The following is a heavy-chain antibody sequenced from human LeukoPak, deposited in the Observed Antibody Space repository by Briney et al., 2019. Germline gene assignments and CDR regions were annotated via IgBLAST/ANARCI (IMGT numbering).Heavy chain of an antibody. CDR2: INYNGNVN. D-gene: IGHD4-17*01. J-gene: IGHJ4*02. V-gene: IGHV3-7*03. CDR3: ARDRDSGDYTAAPGDY. Sequence: GGSLRLSCAASGFTFSSYWMNWARQAPGKGLEWVASINYNGNVNYYVDSVKGRFTISRDNAKNSLYLQMSNLRAEDTAVYYCARDRDSGDYTAAPGDYWGQGTLVTVSS. CDR1: GFTFSSYW.